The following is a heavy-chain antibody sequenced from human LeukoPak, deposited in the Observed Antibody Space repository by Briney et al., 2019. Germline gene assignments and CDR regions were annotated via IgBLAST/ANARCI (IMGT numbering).Heavy chain of an antibody. J-gene: IGHJ4*02. V-gene: IGHV3-53*01. CDR2: IYSGGST. Sequence: GGSLRLSCAASGFTVSSNYMSWVRQAPGKGLEWVSVIYSGGSTYYADSVKGRFTISRDNSKNTLYLQMNSLRAEDTAVHYCARSRYCSGGSCYMYFDYWGQGTLVTVSS. CDR1: GFTVSSNY. CDR3: ARSRYCSGGSCYMYFDY. D-gene: IGHD2-15*01.